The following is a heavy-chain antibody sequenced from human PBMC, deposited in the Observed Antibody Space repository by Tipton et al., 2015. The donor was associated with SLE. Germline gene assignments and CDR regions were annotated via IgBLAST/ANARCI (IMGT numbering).Heavy chain of an antibody. V-gene: IGHV3-23*03. CDR2: VYSAGSNT. J-gene: IGHJ4*02. CDR3: AREGRYCSSTSCSWYFDC. CDR1: GFTFSNSA. D-gene: IGHD2-2*01. Sequence: SLRLSCAASGFTFSNSAMSWVRQAPGKGLEWVSVVYSAGSNTYYAASVKGRFSISRDNAKNTLYLQMNSLRAEDTAVYYCAREGRYCSSTSCSWYFDCWGQGALVTVSS.